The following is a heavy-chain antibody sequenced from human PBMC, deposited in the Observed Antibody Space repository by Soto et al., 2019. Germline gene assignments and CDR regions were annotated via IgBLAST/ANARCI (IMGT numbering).Heavy chain of an antibody. CDR1: GFTFNTYG. CDR2: ISYDGGVA. D-gene: IGHD3-16*01. CDR3: ARDSIMEYGNWFDP. V-gene: IGHV3-30*03. J-gene: IGHJ5*02. Sequence: QVQLVESGGGVVQPGRSLRLSCAASGFTFNTYGMHWVRQAPGKGLEWLAVISYDGGVAYYADSVQGRFTISRDNSKNTLYLQMNNLRPEDTAMYYCARDSIMEYGNWFDPWGQGTLVTVSS.